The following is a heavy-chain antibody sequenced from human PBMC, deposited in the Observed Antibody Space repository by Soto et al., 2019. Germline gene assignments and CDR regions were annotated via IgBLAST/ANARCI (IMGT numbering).Heavy chain of an antibody. Sequence: GASVNVSCKASGYTFTSYDINWVRQATGQGLEWMGWMNPNSGNTGYAQKFQGRVTMTRNTSISTAYMELSSLRSEDTAVYYCARSRKRDIVVVVADWFDPWGQGTLVTVSS. CDR3: ARSRKRDIVVVVADWFDP. J-gene: IGHJ5*02. V-gene: IGHV1-8*01. CDR1: GYTFTSYD. D-gene: IGHD2-15*01. CDR2: MNPNSGNT.